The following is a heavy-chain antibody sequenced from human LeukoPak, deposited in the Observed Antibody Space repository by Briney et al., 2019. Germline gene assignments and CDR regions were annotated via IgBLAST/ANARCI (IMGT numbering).Heavy chain of an antibody. Sequence: SETLSLTCSVSGGSITNYYWSWIRQSPGKGLEWIGFIYNTGRTNYNPSLQSRVTMSIDTSKNQFSLKLSSVSAADTAVYYCARQGELAIDYWGQGTLVTVSS. CDR3: ARQGELAIDY. D-gene: IGHD1-26*01. J-gene: IGHJ4*02. CDR1: GGSITNYY. CDR2: IYNTGRT. V-gene: IGHV4-59*08.